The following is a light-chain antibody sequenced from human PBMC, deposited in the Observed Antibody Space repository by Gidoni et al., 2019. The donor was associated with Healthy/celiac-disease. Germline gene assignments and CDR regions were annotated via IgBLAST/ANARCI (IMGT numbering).Light chain of an antibody. CDR2: AAS. CDR1: QSISSY. Sequence: DIQMTQSPSSLSASVGDRVTITCRASQSISSYLNWYQQKPGKAPKLLIYAASSLQSGVPSRFSGSGSRTDFTLTISSLQPEDFATYYCQQSYSTLITFXQXTRLEIK. V-gene: IGKV1-39*01. J-gene: IGKJ5*01. CDR3: QQSYSTLIT.